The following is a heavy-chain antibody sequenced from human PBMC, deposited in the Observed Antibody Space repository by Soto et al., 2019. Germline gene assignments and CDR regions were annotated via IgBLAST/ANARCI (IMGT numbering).Heavy chain of an antibody. J-gene: IGHJ3*02. CDR1: GGSINSGGYY. CDR2: IYYSGTT. V-gene: IGHV4-31*03. Sequence: SETLSLTCTVSGGSINSGGYYWSWIRQHPGKGLEWIGYIYYSGTTYYNPSLKSRVTISADTSKNQFSLKLSSVTAADTAVYYCAREKVGATSIHVFDIWGQGTMVTVSS. CDR3: AREKVGATSIHVFDI. D-gene: IGHD1-26*01.